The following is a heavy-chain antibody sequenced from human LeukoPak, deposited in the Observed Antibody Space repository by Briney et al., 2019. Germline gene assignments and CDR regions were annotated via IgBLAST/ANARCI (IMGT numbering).Heavy chain of an antibody. J-gene: IGHJ3*02. D-gene: IGHD3-10*01. CDR3: ARTIYGSGSPLGIDAFDI. V-gene: IGHV4-61*05. CDR1: GGSISSSSYY. Sequence: PSETLSLTCTVSGGSISSSSYYWGWIRQPPGKGLEWIGYIYYSGSTNYNPSLKSRVTISVDTSKNQFSLKLSSVTAADTAVYYCARTIYGSGSPLGIDAFDIWGQGTMVTVSS. CDR2: IYYSGST.